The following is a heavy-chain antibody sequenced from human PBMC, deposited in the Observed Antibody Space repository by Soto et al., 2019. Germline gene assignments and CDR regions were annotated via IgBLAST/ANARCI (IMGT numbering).Heavy chain of an antibody. CDR1: GGSISSYY. CDR3: ARGTYYYDSSGYYYYFDY. V-gene: IGHV4-59*01. CDR2: IYYSGST. Sequence: SETLSLTCTVSGGSISSYYWSWIRQPPGKGLEWIGYIYYSGSTNYNPSLKSLVTISVDTSKNQFSLMLSSVTAADTSVYYCARGTYYYDSSGYYYYFDYWGQGTLVTVSS. D-gene: IGHD3-22*01. J-gene: IGHJ4*02.